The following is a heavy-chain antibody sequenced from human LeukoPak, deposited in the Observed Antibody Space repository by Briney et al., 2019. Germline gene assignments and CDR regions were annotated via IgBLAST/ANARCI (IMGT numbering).Heavy chain of an antibody. CDR2: IWYDGSNK. CDR1: GFTFSSYG. CDR3: ARGQPSSSSSWSAEYFQH. J-gene: IGHJ1*01. D-gene: IGHD6-13*01. Sequence: PGGSLRLSCAASGFTFSSYGMHWVRQAPGKGLEWVAVIWYDGSNKYYADSVKSRFTISRDNSKNTLYLQMNSLRAEDTAVYYCARGQPSSSSSWSAEYFQHWGQGTLVTVSS. V-gene: IGHV3-33*01.